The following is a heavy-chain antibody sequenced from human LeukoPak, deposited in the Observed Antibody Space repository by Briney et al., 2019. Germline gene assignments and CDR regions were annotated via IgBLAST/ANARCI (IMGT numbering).Heavy chain of an antibody. V-gene: IGHV4-34*01. CDR1: GGSFSGYY. J-gene: IGHJ3*02. CDR2: INHSGST. Sequence: SSETLSLTCAVYGGSFSGYYWSWIRQPPGKGLEWIGEINHSGSTNYNPSLKSRVTISVDTSKNQFSLKLSSVTAADTAVYYCARDDYVWGSYRKRDAFDIWGQGTMVTVSS. D-gene: IGHD3-16*02. CDR3: ARDDYVWGSYRKRDAFDI.